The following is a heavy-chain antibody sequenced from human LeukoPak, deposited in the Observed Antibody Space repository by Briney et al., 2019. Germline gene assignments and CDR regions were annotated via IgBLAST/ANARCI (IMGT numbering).Heavy chain of an antibody. CDR3: ARGSVRGIISF. CDR2: ISTDGSHI. J-gene: IGHJ4*02. D-gene: IGHD3-10*02. CDR1: GFTVSSNY. V-gene: IGHV3-21*01. Sequence: PGGSLRLSCAASGFTVSSNYMSWVRQAPGKGLEWVSSISTDGSHIFYVDSVKGRFTTSRDNAQNSLYLQMDSLRAEDTAMYYCARGSVRGIISFWGRGTRVTVSS.